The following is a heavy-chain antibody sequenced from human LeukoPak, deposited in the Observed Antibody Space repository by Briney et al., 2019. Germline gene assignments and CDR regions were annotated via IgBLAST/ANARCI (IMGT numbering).Heavy chain of an antibody. Sequence: SVTVSCKASGGTFSSYAISWVRQAPGHGLEWMGGVIPIFGTANYAQKFQGRVTITADESTSTAYMELSSMRSEDTAVYYYARGWFGELPPGYWGQGTLVTVSS. CDR2: VIPIFGTA. CDR3: ARGWFGELPPGY. D-gene: IGHD3-10*01. J-gene: IGHJ4*02. V-gene: IGHV1-69*13. CDR1: GGTFSSYA.